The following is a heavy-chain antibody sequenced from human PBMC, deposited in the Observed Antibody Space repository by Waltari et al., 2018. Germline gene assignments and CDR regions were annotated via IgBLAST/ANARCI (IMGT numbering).Heavy chain of an antibody. CDR1: GFTFSSYA. J-gene: IGHJ4*02. Sequence: QVQLVESGGGVVQPGRSLRLSCAASGFTFSSYAMHWVRQAPGKGLEWVAVISYDGSNKYYADSGKGRFTISRDNSKNTLYLQMNSLRAEDTAVYYCARDQEHDYWGQGTLVTVSS. V-gene: IGHV3-30-3*01. CDR3: ARDQEHDY. CDR2: ISYDGSNK.